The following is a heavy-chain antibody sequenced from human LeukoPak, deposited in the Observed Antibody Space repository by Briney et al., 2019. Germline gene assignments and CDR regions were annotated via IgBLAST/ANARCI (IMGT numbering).Heavy chain of an antibody. CDR2: IRSKANSYAT. CDR3: TRPTSIAALHGMDV. D-gene: IGHD6-6*01. Sequence: PGGCLRLSCAASGFTFSGSAMHWVRQASGKGLEWVGRIRSKANSYATAYAASVKGRFTISRDDSKNTAYLQMNSLKTEDTAVYYCTRPTSIAALHGMDVWGQGTTVTVSS. J-gene: IGHJ6*02. V-gene: IGHV3-73*01. CDR1: GFTFSGSA.